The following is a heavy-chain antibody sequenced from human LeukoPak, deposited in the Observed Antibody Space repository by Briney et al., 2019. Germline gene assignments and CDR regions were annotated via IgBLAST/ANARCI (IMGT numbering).Heavy chain of an antibody. J-gene: IGHJ4*02. Sequence: SETLSLTCTVSGGSISSYYWSWIRQPPGKGLEWIGYIYYSGSTNYNPSLKSRVTISVDTSKNQFSLKLSSVTAADTALYYCARHDYGATRDYWGQGTLSPSPQ. D-gene: IGHD4-17*01. CDR1: GGSISSYY. CDR3: ARHDYGATRDY. CDR2: IYYSGST. V-gene: IGHV4-59*01.